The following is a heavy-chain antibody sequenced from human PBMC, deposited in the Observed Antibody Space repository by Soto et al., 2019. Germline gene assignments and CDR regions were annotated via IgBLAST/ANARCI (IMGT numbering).Heavy chain of an antibody. CDR1: GFPLRNYA. Sequence: GGSLRLSCAASGFPLRNYAMSWVRQAPGKGLEWVSAISGSGDSTFYADSVKGRFTISRDNLKNTLYLQMNSLRADDTAFYYCANRRLEDAFHIWGQGTMVTVSS. CDR3: ANRRLEDAFHI. J-gene: IGHJ3*02. CDR2: ISGSGDST. V-gene: IGHV3-23*01.